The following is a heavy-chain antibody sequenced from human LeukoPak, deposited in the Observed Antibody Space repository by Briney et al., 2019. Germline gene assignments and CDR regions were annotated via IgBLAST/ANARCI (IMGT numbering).Heavy chain of an antibody. J-gene: IGHJ4*02. V-gene: IGHV1-8*01. D-gene: IGHD2-21*02. Sequence: ASVKVSCKASGYTFTSYDINWVRQAPGQGLEWMGWMNPNSGNTDYAQKFQGRVTMTRNTSISTAYMELSSLRSEDTAVYYCARAQEYCGGDCYSELWGQGTLVTVSS. CDR3: ARAQEYCGGDCYSEL. CDR1: GYTFTSYD. CDR2: MNPNSGNT.